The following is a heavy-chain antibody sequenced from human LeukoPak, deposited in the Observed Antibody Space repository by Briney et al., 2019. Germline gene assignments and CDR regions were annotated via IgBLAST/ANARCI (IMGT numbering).Heavy chain of an antibody. Sequence: GGSLRLSCAASGFTFSSYAMSWVRQAPGKGLEWVSAISGSGGSTYYADSVKGRFTISRDNAKNSLCLQMNSLRAEDTAVYYCARDRAGGDAFDIWGQGTMVTVSS. J-gene: IGHJ3*02. D-gene: IGHD3-16*01. CDR3: ARDRAGGDAFDI. CDR2: ISGSGGST. V-gene: IGHV3-23*01. CDR1: GFTFSSYA.